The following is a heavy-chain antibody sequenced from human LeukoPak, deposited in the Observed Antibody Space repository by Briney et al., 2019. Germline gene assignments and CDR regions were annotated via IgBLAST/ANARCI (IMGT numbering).Heavy chain of an antibody. CDR2: IDWDDDK. Sequence: SGPTLVNPTQTLTLTCTFSGFSLSTSGMCVSWIRQPPGKALEWLARIDWDDDKYYSTSLKTRLTISKDTSKNQVVLTMTNMDPVDTATYYCARIVTMVRGVITPDYWGQGTLVTVSS. D-gene: IGHD3-10*01. CDR1: GFSLSTSGMC. J-gene: IGHJ4*02. V-gene: IGHV2-70*11. CDR3: ARIVTMVRGVITPDY.